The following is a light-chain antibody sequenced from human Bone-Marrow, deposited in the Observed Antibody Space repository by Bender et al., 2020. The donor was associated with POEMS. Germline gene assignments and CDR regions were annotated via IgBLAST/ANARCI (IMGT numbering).Light chain of an antibody. CDR1: DLGDKY. CDR2: QDT. CDR3: QACDTYSVI. J-gene: IGLJ2*01. Sequence: SYEATQPPSVSVSPGQTASITCSGDDLGDKYVAWYQQKPGQSPVLVIYQDTKRPSGIPERFSGSNSGNTATLTISGTQALDEADYYCQACDTYSVIFGGGTKLTV. V-gene: IGLV3-1*01.